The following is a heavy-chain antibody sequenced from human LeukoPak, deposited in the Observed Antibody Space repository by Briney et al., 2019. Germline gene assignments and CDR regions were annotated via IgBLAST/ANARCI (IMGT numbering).Heavy chain of an antibody. Sequence: PSETLSLTCTVSGVSISSGGYYWSWIRQHPGKGLEWIGYIYYTGSTYYNPSLKSRVSISVDTSKNQFSLKLSSVTAADTAVYYCARVSTTVTTGWYFDLWGRGTLVTVSS. V-gene: IGHV4-31*03. D-gene: IGHD4-17*01. CDR2: IYYTGST. CDR3: ARVSTTVTTGWYFDL. J-gene: IGHJ2*01. CDR1: GVSISSGGYY.